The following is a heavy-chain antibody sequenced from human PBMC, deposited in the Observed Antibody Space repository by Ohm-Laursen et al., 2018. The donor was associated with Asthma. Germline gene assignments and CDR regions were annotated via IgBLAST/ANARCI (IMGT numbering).Heavy chain of an antibody. V-gene: IGHV3-15*01. J-gene: IGHJ4*02. D-gene: IGHD3-10*01. CDR1: GFTFSNAW. CDR2: FKSKTDGGTT. Sequence: GSLRLSCAASGFTFSNAWMSWVRQAPGKGLEWVGRFKSKTDGGTTDYAAPVKGRFTISRDDSKNTLYLQMNSLKTEDTAVYYCTTDGITMVQGRHDYWGQGTLVTVSS. CDR3: TTDGITMVQGRHDY.